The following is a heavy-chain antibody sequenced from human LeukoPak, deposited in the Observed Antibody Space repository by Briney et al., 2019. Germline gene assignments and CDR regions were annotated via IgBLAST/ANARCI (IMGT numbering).Heavy chain of an antibody. CDR3: ARNMAFDY. J-gene: IGHJ4*02. Sequence: GASVKVSCKTSGYTFTSYGISWVRQATGQGLEWMGRINPGSDNTDYALKFQGRVTMTKDISTNTVYMELSSLRSEDAAIYYCARNMAFDYWGQGSLVTVSS. D-gene: IGHD2/OR15-2a*01. CDR1: GYTFTSYG. CDR2: INPGSDNT. V-gene: IGHV1-8*01.